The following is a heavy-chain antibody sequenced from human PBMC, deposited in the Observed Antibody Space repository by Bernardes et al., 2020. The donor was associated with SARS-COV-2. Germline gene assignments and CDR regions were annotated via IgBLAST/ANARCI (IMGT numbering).Heavy chain of an antibody. CDR2: INDDGSST. V-gene: IGHV3-74*01. Sequence: GGSLRLSCAASGFTFSTYWMHWVRQAPGKGLAWVSRINDDGSSTTYADSVKGRFTISSDNAKNTLYLQMNSLRAEDTAVYYCATRPRCSGTSCYSYYYMDVWGKGTTVTVSS. J-gene: IGHJ6*03. D-gene: IGHD2-2*01. CDR3: ATRPRCSGTSCYSYYYMDV. CDR1: GFTFSTYW.